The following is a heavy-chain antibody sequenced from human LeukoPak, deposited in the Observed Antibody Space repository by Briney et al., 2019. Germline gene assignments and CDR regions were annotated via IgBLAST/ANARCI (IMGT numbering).Heavy chain of an antibody. V-gene: IGHV3-20*04. J-gene: IGHJ4*02. Sequence: GGSLSLSCAASGFTFDDYGVSCVREVPGKGLEWVSGMNWTSGVTGYADSVKGRFNISRENAKNSLFLEMNSLRDEDPAVYYCAKAFAGTGWYEAFDYWGQGTLVTVSS. CDR1: GFTFDDYG. D-gene: IGHD6-19*01. CDR3: AKAFAGTGWYEAFDY. CDR2: MNWTSGVT.